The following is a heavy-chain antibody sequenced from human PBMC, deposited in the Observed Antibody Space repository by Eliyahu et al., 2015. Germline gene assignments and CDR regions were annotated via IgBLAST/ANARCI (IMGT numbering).Heavy chain of an antibody. CDR2: IYTSGST. CDR1: GGSISSYX. Sequence: QVQLQESGPGLVKPSETLSLTCXVXGGSISSYXXSXIRQPAGKGLEWIGRIYTSGSTNYNPSLKSRVTMSVDTSKNQFSLKLSSVTAADTAVYYCAREDGDYGTPGDYWGQGTLVTVSS. V-gene: IGHV4-4*07. J-gene: IGHJ4*02. D-gene: IGHD4-17*01. CDR3: AREDGDYGTPGDY.